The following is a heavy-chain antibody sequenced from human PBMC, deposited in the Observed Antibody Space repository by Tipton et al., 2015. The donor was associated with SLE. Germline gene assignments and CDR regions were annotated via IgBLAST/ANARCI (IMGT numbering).Heavy chain of an antibody. Sequence: SLRLSCAASGFTFDDYGMSWVRQAPGKGLEWVSGINWNGGSTGYADSVKGRFTISRDNAKNSLYLQMNSLRAEDTALYYCTRDHSPESYCSSTSCYLDYWGQGTLVTVSS. CDR2: INWNGGST. CDR1: GFTFDDYG. CDR3: TRDHSPESYCSSTSCYLDY. J-gene: IGHJ4*02. D-gene: IGHD2-2*01. V-gene: IGHV3-20*04.